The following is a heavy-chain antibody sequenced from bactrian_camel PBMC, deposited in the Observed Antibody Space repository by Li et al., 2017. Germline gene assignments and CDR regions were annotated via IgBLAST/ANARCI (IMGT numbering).Heavy chain of an antibody. J-gene: IGHJ4*01. D-gene: IGHD6*01. CDR2: IRTGGGPT. V-gene: IGHV3S53*01. Sequence: QLVESGGGSVQAGGSLRLSCVVSGHSRGSNCAGWYRLPPGRAPAEREGVAAIRTGGGPTFYSDSVKGRFTASRDDALNTVYLEMTSLKPEDTTMYYCAADRSRPASCSLRLDLYDYWGQGTQVTVS. CDR3: AADRSRPASCSLRLDLYDY. CDR1: GHSRGSNC.